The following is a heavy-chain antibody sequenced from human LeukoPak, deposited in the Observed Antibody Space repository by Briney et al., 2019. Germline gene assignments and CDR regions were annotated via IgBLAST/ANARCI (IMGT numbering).Heavy chain of an antibody. D-gene: IGHD3-10*01. Sequence: ASMKVSCKASDYTFPTYGISWVRQAPGQGLEWMGWINAYNGDTNYAQKFQGRVTMTTDTSTSTAYMELRSLRSDDTAVYYCAGGGLSFGELPFDPWGQGTLVTVSS. V-gene: IGHV1-18*01. CDR2: INAYNGDT. J-gene: IGHJ5*02. CDR3: AGGGLSFGELPFDP. CDR1: DYTFPTYG.